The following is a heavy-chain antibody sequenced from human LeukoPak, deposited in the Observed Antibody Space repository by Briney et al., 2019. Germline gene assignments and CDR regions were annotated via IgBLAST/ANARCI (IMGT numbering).Heavy chain of an antibody. Sequence: SETLSLTCTVSGGSISSNTYYWGWIRQPPGKGLEWIGSIYYSGSTYYNPSLKSRITISVDTSKNQFSLELSSVTAADTAVYYCARGPSTYNYAYYFYMDVWGKGTTVTVSS. D-gene: IGHD5-18*01. V-gene: IGHV4-39*07. J-gene: IGHJ6*03. CDR1: GGSISSNTYY. CDR2: IYYSGST. CDR3: ARGPSTYNYAYYFYMDV.